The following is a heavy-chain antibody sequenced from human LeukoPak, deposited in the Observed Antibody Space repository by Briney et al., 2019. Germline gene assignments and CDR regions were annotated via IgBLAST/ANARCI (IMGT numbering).Heavy chain of an antibody. CDR3: ATDGAGFDT. V-gene: IGHV3-11*01. J-gene: IGHJ5*02. Sequence: GSLRLSCVASGFTFSDYYMSWIRQAPGKGLEWLSYINIAGSNTHYADSVMGRFTVSRDNAKKSLYLQMNNLRAEDTAVYYCATDGAGFDTWGQGVLVTVSS. CDR2: INIAGSNT. CDR1: GFTFSDYY.